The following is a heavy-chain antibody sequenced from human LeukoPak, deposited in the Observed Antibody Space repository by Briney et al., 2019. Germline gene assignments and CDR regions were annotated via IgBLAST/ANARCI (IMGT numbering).Heavy chain of an antibody. D-gene: IGHD3-9*01. Sequence: GGSLRLSCAASGFTFSSYAMSWVRQAPGKGLEWVSAISGSGGSTYYADSVKGRFTISRDNSKNTLYLQMNSLRAEDTAVYYCANGVRRITIFPQAREFDYWGQGTLVTVSS. CDR3: ANGVRRITIFPQAREFDY. CDR2: ISGSGGST. J-gene: IGHJ4*02. V-gene: IGHV3-23*01. CDR1: GFTFSSYA.